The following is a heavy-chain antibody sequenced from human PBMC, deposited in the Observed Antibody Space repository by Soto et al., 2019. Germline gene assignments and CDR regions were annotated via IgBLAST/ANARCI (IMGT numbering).Heavy chain of an antibody. V-gene: IGHV4-34*01. D-gene: IGHD3-22*01. Sequence: SETLSLTCAVYGGSFSGYYWSWIRQPPGKGLEWIGEIYYSGSTYYNPSLKSRVTISVDTSKNQFSLRLSSVTAADTAVYYCARNEVVNLYGMDVWGQGTTVTVSS. CDR3: ARNEVVNLYGMDV. CDR1: GGSFSGYY. CDR2: IYYSGST. J-gene: IGHJ6*02.